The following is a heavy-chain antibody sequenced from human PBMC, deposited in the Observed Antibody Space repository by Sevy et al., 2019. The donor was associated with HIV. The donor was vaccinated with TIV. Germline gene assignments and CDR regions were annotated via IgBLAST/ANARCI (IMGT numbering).Heavy chain of an antibody. D-gene: IGHD6-19*01. V-gene: IGHV3-48*02. CDR2: ISSSSSTI. CDR3: ARAPLLHSGPPFYYYYGKDV. CDR1: GFTFSSYS. J-gene: IGHJ6*02. Sequence: GGSLRLSCAASGFTFSSYSMNWVRQAPGKGLEWVSYISSSSSTIYYADSVKGRFTISRDNAKNSLYLQMNSLRDEDTAVYYCARAPLLHSGPPFYYYYGKDVWGQGTTVTVSS.